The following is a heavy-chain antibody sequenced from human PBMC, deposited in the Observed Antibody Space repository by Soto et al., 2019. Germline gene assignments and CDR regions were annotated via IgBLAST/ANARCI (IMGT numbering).Heavy chain of an antibody. CDR1: GGSITSSSYY. CDR2: IYYSGST. CDR3: ATQEVGGTYVYTFDP. D-gene: IGHD1-26*01. V-gene: IGHV4-39*01. Sequence: QLHLRESGPGLVKPSETLSLTCTVSGGSITSSSYYWGWIRQPPGKGLEWIGSIYYSGSTYYNPSLRSRCTISVDTSKNQFSLKLSSVTAADPAVYYCATQEVGGTYVYTFDPWGQGTLVTVSS. J-gene: IGHJ5*02.